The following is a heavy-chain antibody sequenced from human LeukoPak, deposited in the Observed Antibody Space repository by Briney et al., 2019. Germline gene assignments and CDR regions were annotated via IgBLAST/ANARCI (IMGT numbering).Heavy chain of an antibody. J-gene: IGHJ5*02. CDR3: ARGGDFWSGRKNNWFDP. V-gene: IGHV3-53*01. Sequence: GGSLRLSCAASGFTVSSNYMSWVRQAPGKGLEWVSVIYSGGSTYYADSVKGRFTISRDNSKNTLYLQMNSLRAEDTAVYYCARGGDFWSGRKNNWFDPWGQGTLVTVSS. CDR2: IYSGGST. CDR1: GFTVSSNY. D-gene: IGHD3-3*01.